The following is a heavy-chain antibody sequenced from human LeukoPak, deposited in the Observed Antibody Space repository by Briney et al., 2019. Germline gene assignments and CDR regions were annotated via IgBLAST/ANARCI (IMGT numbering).Heavy chain of an antibody. CDR1: GFTFSSYA. CDR3: ANSRGHGSGNL. D-gene: IGHD3-10*01. V-gene: IGHV3-23*01. J-gene: IGHJ5*02. CDR2: ISGSGGST. Sequence: GGSLKLSCAASGFTFSSYAMSWVRQAPGKGLEWVSAISGSGGSTYYADSVKGRFTISRDNSKNTLYLQMDSLRAEDTAVYYCANSRGHGSGNLWGQGTLVTVSS.